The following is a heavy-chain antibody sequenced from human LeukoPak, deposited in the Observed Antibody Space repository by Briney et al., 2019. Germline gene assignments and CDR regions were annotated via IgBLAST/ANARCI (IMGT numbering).Heavy chain of an antibody. J-gene: IGHJ4*02. Sequence: GESLLSSCQGSGYSFTSYWISWVRQMPGKGLEWMGRIDPSDSYTNYSPSFQGHVTISADKSISTAYLQWSSLKASDTAMYYCARPHSSGWYEAYWGQGTLVTVSS. CDR2: IDPSDSYT. CDR1: GYSFTSYW. D-gene: IGHD6-19*01. CDR3: ARPHSSGWYEAY. V-gene: IGHV5-10-1*01.